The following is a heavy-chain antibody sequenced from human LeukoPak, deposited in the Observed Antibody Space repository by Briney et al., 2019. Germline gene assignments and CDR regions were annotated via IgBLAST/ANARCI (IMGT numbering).Heavy chain of an antibody. CDR2: INTNTGNP. CDR1: GGTFSSYA. J-gene: IGHJ6*02. Sequence: ASVKVSCTASGGTFSSYAISWVRQAPGQGLEWMGWINTNTGNPTYAQGFTGRFVFSLDTSVSTAYLQISSLKAEDTAVYYCARRHQLLYYYYGMDVWGQGTTVTVSS. CDR3: ARRHQLLYYYYGMDV. D-gene: IGHD2-2*01. V-gene: IGHV7-4-1*02.